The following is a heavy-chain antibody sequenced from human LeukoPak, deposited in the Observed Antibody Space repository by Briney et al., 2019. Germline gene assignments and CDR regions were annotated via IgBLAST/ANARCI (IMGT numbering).Heavy chain of an antibody. V-gene: IGHV4-34*01. CDR2: INHSGST. CDR3: ARVRPYDFWSGYYYYYYMDV. J-gene: IGHJ6*03. D-gene: IGHD3-3*01. CDR1: GGSFSGYY. Sequence: SETLSLTCAVYGGSFSGYYWSWIRQPPGKGLEGMGEINHSGSTNYNPSLKSRVTISVDTSKNQFSLKLSSVTAADTAVYYCARVRPYDFWSGYYYYYYMDVWGKGTTVTVSS.